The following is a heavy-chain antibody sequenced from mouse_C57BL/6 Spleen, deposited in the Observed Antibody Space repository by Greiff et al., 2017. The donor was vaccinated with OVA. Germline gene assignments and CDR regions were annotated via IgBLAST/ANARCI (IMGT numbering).Heavy chain of an antibody. D-gene: IGHD1-1*01. Sequence: EVQLVESGGGLVKPGGSLKLSCAASGFTFSSYAMYWVRQTPEKRLEWVATISDGGSYTYYPDNVKGRFTISRDNAKNNLYLQMSHLKPEDSAMYYCARDENCSSAYWGQGTLVTVSA. CDR2: ISDGGSYT. V-gene: IGHV5-4*01. J-gene: IGHJ3*01. CDR3: ARDENCSSAY. CDR1: GFTFSSYA.